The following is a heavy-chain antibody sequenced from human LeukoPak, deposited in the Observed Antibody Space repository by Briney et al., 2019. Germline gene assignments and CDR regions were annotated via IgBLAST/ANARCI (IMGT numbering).Heavy chain of an antibody. J-gene: IGHJ4*02. D-gene: IGHD4-23*01. CDR2: ISSNGGST. V-gene: IGHV3-64*01. CDR1: GFTFSSYA. Sequence: GGSLRLSCAASGFTFSSYAMYWVRQAPGKGLEYVSAISSNGGSTYYANSVKGRFTISRDNSKNTLYLQMGSLRAEDMAVYYCARDHGGNSFDYWGQGTLVTVSS. CDR3: ARDHGGNSFDY.